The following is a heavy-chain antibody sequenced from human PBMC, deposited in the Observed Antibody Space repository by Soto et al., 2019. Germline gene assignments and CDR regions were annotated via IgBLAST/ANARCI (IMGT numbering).Heavy chain of an antibody. V-gene: IGHV3-23*01. CDR2: ISGSGGST. J-gene: IGHJ6*02. D-gene: IGHD1-26*01. Sequence: EVQLLESGGGLVQPGGSLRLSCAASGFTFSSYAMSWVRQAPGKGLEWVSAISGSGGSTYYADSVQGRFTISRDNSKNTLYLQMNSLRAEDTAVHYCAKEGAYYYGMDVWGQGTTVTVSS. CDR1: GFTFSSYA. CDR3: AKEGAYYYGMDV.